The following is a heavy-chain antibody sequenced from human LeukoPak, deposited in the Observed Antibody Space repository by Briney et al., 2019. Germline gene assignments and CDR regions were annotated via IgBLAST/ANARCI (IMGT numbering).Heavy chain of an antibody. J-gene: IGHJ3*02. D-gene: IGHD3-16*01. CDR1: GFTFSTYW. CDR2: TNSDGSST. V-gene: IGHV3-74*01. Sequence: GGSLRLSCAASGFTFSTYWMQWVRQAPGKGLVWVSRTNSDGSSTTYADSVKGRFTISRDNAKNTLYLQMNSLRAEDTAEYYCARVWGSDAFDIWGQGTMVTVSS. CDR3: ARVWGSDAFDI.